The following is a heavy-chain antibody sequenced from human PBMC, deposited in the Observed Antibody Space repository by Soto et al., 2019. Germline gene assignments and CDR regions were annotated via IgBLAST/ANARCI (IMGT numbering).Heavy chain of an antibody. Sequence: EVQLLESGGGLVQPGGSLRLSCAASGFTFSSYAMSWVRQAPGKGLEWVSAISGSGGSTYYADSVKGRFTISRDNSKNTLYLQMNSLRAEDTAVYYCAKDLFYDSSGSADPWGQGTLVTVSA. CDR3: AKDLFYDSSGSADP. D-gene: IGHD3-22*01. V-gene: IGHV3-23*01. J-gene: IGHJ5*02. CDR2: ISGSGGST. CDR1: GFTFSSYA.